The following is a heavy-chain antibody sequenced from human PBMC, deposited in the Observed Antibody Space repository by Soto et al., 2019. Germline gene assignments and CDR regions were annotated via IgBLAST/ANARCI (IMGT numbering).Heavy chain of an antibody. J-gene: IGHJ4*02. Sequence: SETLSLTCTVSGGSISSYYWSWIRQPPGKGLEWIGYIYYSGSTNYNPSLKSRVTISVDTSKNQFSLKLSSVTAADTAVYYCARDVPGLYGDYPNYYFDYWGQGTLVTVSS. CDR2: IYYSGST. CDR3: ARDVPGLYGDYPNYYFDY. D-gene: IGHD4-17*01. V-gene: IGHV4-59*01. CDR1: GGSISSYY.